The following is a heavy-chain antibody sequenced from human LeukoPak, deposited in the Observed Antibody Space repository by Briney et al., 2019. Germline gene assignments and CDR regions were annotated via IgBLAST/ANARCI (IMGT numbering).Heavy chain of an antibody. CDR2: MNPNSGNT. J-gene: IGHJ6*02. D-gene: IGHD5-18*01. CDR3: AIPSDSGYSYGVGFRWWFSSDQGNSKNYYYYYGMDV. V-gene: IGHV1-8*01. Sequence: ASVKVSCKASGYTFTSYDINWVRQATGQGLEWMGWMNPNSGNTGYAQEFQGRVTMTRNTSISTAYMELSSLRSEDTAVYYCAIPSDSGYSYGVGFRWWFSSDQGNSKNYYYYYGMDVWGQGTTVSVSS. CDR1: GYTFTSYD.